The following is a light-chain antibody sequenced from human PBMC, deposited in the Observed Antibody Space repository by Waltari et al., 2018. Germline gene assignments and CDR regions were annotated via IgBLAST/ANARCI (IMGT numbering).Light chain of an antibody. V-gene: IGLV4-69*01. CDR2: VNSDGSY. CDR1: RWHSSNI. CDR3: QTGGHGTWV. J-gene: IGLJ3*02. Sequence: QLVVTQSPSASASLGASVKLTCTLSRWHSSNIVAWHQQHPEKGPRFLMKVNSDGSYSKGDGIPDRFSGSTAGAERYLIISSLQSEDEADYYCQTGGHGTWVFGGGTKLTVL.